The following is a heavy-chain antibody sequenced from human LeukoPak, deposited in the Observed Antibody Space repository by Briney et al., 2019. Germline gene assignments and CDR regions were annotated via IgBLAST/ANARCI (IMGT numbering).Heavy chain of an antibody. CDR1: GFIFSTYW. CDR3: ARERDEGFDY. D-gene: IGHD5-24*01. V-gene: IGHV3-7*01. Sequence: GGSLRLSCVASGFIFSTYWMTWVRQAPGKGLEWVANIKQDGSEKYYVDSVKGRFTSSRDNAKNSLYLQMNRLRAEDTAVYYCARERDEGFDYWGQGTLVTVSS. J-gene: IGHJ4*02. CDR2: IKQDGSEK.